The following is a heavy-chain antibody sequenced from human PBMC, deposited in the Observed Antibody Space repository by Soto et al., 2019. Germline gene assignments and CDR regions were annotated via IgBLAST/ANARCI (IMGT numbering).Heavy chain of an antibody. CDR1: GGTFSSYT. CDR2: IIPILGIA. Sequence: QVQLVQSGAEVKKPGSSVKVSCKASGGTFSSYTISWVRQAPGQGLEWMGRIIPILGIANYAQKFQGRVTLTADKSTCTAYMELSSLRSDDTAVYYWARFSMTSDCDYWGQGTLVTVSS. CDR3: ARFSMTSDCDY. J-gene: IGHJ4*02. V-gene: IGHV1-69*02. D-gene: IGHD2-2*01.